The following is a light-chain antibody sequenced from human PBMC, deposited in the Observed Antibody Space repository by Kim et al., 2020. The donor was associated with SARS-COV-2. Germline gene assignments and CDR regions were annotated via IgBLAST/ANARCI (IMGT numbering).Light chain of an antibody. CDR2: LNSDGSH. V-gene: IGLV4-69*01. Sequence: ASVKRTCTLSSGHSSYAIAWHQQQPEKGPRYLMKLNSDGSHSKGDGIPDRFSGSSSGAERYLTISSLQSEDEADYYCQTWGTGIRVFGGGTKVTVL. CDR3: QTWGTGIRV. CDR1: SGHSSYA. J-gene: IGLJ3*02.